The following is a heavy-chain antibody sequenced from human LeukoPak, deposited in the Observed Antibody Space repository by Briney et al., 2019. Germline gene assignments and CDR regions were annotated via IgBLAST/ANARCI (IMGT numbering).Heavy chain of an antibody. V-gene: IGHV1-18*01. CDR3: ARELGYCSGGSCYEVAHFDY. D-gene: IGHD2-15*01. CDR2: ISAYNGNT. Sequence: GASVKVSCMASGYTFTSYGISWVRQAPGQGLEWMGWISAYNGNTNYAQKLQGRVTMTTDTSTSTAYMELRSLRSDDTAVYYCARELGYCSGGSCYEVAHFDYWGQGTLVTVSS. J-gene: IGHJ4*02. CDR1: GYTFTSYG.